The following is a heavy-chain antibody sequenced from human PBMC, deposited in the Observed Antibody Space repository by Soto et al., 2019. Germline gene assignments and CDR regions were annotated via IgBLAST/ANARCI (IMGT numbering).Heavy chain of an antibody. V-gene: IGHV4-31*11. CDR1: GGSLRSATYY. D-gene: IGHD1-1*01. CDR3: AREETGNDALDV. J-gene: IGHJ6*02. Sequence: SETLSLTCAVSGGSLRSATYYWSWIRQHPGKGLEWIGYFYHSGSTYYKPSLRSRVTISLYTSKNQFSLNLRSVTDADTAIYYCAREETGNDALDVWGQGTTVTVSS. CDR2: FYHSGST.